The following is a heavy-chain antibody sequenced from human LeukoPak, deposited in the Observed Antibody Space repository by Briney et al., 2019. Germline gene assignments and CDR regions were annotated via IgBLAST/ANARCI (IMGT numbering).Heavy chain of an antibody. Sequence: PGGSLRLSCSASGFTFSSYAMHSVRQAPGKGLEYVSAISSNGGSTYYADSVKGRFTISRDNSKNTLYLQMSSLRDEDTAVYYCVKDVDIVATMYDYWGQGTLVTVSS. V-gene: IGHV3-64D*09. D-gene: IGHD5-12*01. CDR2: ISSNGGST. CDR1: GFTFSSYA. CDR3: VKDVDIVATMYDY. J-gene: IGHJ4*02.